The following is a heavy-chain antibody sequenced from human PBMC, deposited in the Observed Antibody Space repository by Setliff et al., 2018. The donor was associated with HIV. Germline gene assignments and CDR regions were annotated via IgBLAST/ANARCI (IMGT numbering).Heavy chain of an antibody. D-gene: IGHD3-3*01. Sequence: PGGSLRLSCAASGFSFSSHWMTWVRQAPGKGLEWVANIMQDGSVKYYVDSVKGRFTVSRDNAKNSLFLQMNSLRAEDTAVYYCAREQILELWYYMDVWGKGTTVTVSS. CDR1: GFSFSSHW. CDR2: IMQDGSVK. CDR3: AREQILELWYYMDV. V-gene: IGHV3-7*03. J-gene: IGHJ6*03.